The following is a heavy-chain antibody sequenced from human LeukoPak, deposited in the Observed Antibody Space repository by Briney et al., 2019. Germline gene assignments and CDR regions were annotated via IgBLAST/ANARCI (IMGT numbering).Heavy chain of an antibody. CDR1: GFTFSTYT. CDR3: ARGGDYYDSSGYYYDIDY. D-gene: IGHD3-22*01. J-gene: IGHJ4*02. Sequence: PGGSLRLSSAASGFTFSTYTMNWVRQAPGKGLEWVSSISSSSSYIYYADSVKGRFTISRDNAKNSLYLQMNSLRAEDTAVYYCARGGDYYDSSGYYYDIDYWGQGTLVTVSS. CDR2: ISSSSSYI. V-gene: IGHV3-21*01.